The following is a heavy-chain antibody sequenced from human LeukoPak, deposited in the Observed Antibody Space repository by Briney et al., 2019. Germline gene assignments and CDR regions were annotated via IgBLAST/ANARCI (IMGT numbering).Heavy chain of an antibody. CDR2: IYYSGST. V-gene: IGHV4-30-4*01. D-gene: IGHD4-17*01. Sequence: PSETLSLTCTVSGGSISSGDYYWSWIRQPPGKGLEWIGYIYYSGSTCYNPSLKSRVTISVDTSKNQFSLKLSSVAAADTAVYYCARIHDYGEQNDYWGQGTLVTVSS. CDR3: ARIHDYGEQNDY. J-gene: IGHJ4*02. CDR1: GGSISSGDYY.